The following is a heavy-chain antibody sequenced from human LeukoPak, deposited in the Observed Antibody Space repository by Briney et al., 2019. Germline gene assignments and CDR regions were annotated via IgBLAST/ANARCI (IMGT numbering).Heavy chain of an antibody. CDR3: ARHGLSLRFPPHYHMDV. D-gene: IGHD2-21*01. J-gene: IGHJ6*03. V-gene: IGHV4-39*01. CDR2: IYYSGNT. Sequence: PSETLSLTCTVSGGSISSSSYYWGWIRQPPGKGLEWIGSIYYSGNTYYNPSLKSRVTISVDTSKNQFSLKLSSVTAADTAVYYCARHGLSLRFPPHYHMDVWGKGTTVTVSS. CDR1: GGSISSSSYY.